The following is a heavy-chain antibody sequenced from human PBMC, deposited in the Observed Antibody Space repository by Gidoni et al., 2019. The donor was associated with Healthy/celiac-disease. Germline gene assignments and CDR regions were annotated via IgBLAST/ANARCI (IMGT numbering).Heavy chain of an antibody. CDR3: ARGPSYYDSSGALDY. CDR1: GGSISSYY. D-gene: IGHD3-22*01. J-gene: IGHJ4*02. V-gene: IGHV4-4*07. Sequence: QVQLQESGPGLVKPSATLSLTCTVSGGSISSYYWSWIRQPAGKGLEWIGRIYTSGSTNYNPSLKSRVTMSVDTSKNQFSLKLSSVTAADTAVYYCARGPSYYDSSGALDYWGQGTLVTVSS. CDR2: IYTSGST.